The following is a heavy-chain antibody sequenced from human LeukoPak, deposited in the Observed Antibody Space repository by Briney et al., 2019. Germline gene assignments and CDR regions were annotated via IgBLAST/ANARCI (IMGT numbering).Heavy chain of an antibody. CDR3: ARDRVEDNWNCFGLARQRRWFDP. J-gene: IGHJ5*02. CDR1: GYTFTSYA. D-gene: IGHD1-7*01. CDR2: INTNTGNP. V-gene: IGHV7-4-1*02. Sequence: ASVKVSCKASGYTFTSYAMNWVRQAPGQGLEWMGWINTNTGNPTYAQGFTGRFVFSLDTSVSTAYLQISSLKAEDTAVYYCARDRVEDNWNCFGLARQRRWFDPWGQGTLVTVSS.